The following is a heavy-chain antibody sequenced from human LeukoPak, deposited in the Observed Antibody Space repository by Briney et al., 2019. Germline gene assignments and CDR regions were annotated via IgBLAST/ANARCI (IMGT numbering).Heavy chain of an antibody. CDR3: ARDQWRLFDN. D-gene: IGHD2-21*02. CDR2: IKGEGSDN. V-gene: IGHV3-7*01. Sequence: GGPVSLSCAASGLTQSIDWMSGLRQAAGKGVEGVARIKGEGSDNYYVDSVKGRFTISRDSAKNSLFLQMNSLRAEDTAVYYCARDQWRLFDNRGQGTLVTVSS. J-gene: IGHJ4*02. CDR1: GLTQSIDW.